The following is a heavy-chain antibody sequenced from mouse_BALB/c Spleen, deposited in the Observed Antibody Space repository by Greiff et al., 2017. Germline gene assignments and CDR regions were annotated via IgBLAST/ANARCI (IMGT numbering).Heavy chain of an antibody. V-gene: IGHV5-6-5*01. J-gene: IGHJ1*01. Sequence: EVKVVESGGGLVKPGGSLKLSCAASGFTFSSYAMSWVRQTPEKRLEWVASISSGGSTYYPDSVKGRFTISRDNARNILYLQMSSLRSEDTAMYYCALPYGSTGYFDVWGAGTTVTVSS. CDR3: ALPYGSTGYFDV. D-gene: IGHD1-1*02. CDR2: ISSGGST. CDR1: GFTFSSYA.